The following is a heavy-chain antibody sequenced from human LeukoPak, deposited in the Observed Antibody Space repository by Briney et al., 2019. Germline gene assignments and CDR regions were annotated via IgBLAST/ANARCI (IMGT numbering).Heavy chain of an antibody. CDR1: GYTFTAYF. CDR2: INPNSGGT. D-gene: IGHD3-10*01. CDR3: ARGGTEASSGDY. J-gene: IGHJ4*02. V-gene: IGHV1-2*06. Sequence: ASVKVSCKASGYTFTAYFTHWVRQAPGQGLEWMGRINPNSGGTNYAQKFQGRVTMTRDTSITTAYMDLSRLTYDDTAVYYCARGGTEASSGDYWGQGTLVTVSS.